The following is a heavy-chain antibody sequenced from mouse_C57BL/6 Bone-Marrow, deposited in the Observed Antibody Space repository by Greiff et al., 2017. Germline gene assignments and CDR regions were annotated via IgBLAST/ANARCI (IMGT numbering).Heavy chain of an antibody. V-gene: IGHV14-4*01. J-gene: IGHJ3*01. Sequence: VQLQQSGAELVRPGASVKLSCTASGFNIKDDYMHWVKQRPGQGLEWIGWIDPENGDTEYASKFQGKATITADTSSNTAYLQLSSLTSEDTAVYYGTHYDYGKEAYWGKGTLVTVAA. CDR2: IDPENGDT. CDR1: GFNIKDDY. D-gene: IGHD1-1*01. CDR3: THYDYGKEAY.